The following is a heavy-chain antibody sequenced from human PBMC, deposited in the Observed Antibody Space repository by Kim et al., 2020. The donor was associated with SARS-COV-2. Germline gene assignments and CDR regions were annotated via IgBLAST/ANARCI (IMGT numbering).Heavy chain of an antibody. J-gene: IGHJ4*02. CDR3: ARGGAARGVLFDY. Sequence: ADAGKGRFTITRDNSKNTQYLQMNSLRAEGTAVYYCARGGAARGVLFDYWGQGTLVTVSS. D-gene: IGHD2-8*01. V-gene: IGHV3-66*01.